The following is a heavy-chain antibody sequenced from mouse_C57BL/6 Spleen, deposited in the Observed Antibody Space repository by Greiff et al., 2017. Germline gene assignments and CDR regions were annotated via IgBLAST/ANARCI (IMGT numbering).Heavy chain of an antibody. Sequence: QVQLQQPGAELVKPGASVKLSCKASGYTFTSYWMHWVKQRPGQGLEWIGMIHPNSGSTNYNEKFKSKATLTVDKSSSTAYMQLSSLTSEDSAVYYCLITTVVADYAMDYWGQGTSVTVSS. CDR1: GYTFTSYW. V-gene: IGHV1-64*01. D-gene: IGHD1-1*01. CDR2: IHPNSGST. CDR3: LITTVVADYAMDY. J-gene: IGHJ4*01.